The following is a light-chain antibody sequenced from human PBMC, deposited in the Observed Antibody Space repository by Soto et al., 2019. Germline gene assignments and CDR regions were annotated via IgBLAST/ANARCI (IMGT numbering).Light chain of an antibody. CDR2: DVS. Sequence: QSALTQARSVSGSPGQSGSISCTGTSSDVGGYNYVSWYQQHPGKAPKLMIYDVSKRPSGVPDRFSGSKSGNTASLTISGLQAEDEADYYCCSYAGSYTYVFGTGTRSPS. J-gene: IGLJ1*01. CDR1: SSDVGGYNY. CDR3: CSYAGSYTYV. V-gene: IGLV2-11*01.